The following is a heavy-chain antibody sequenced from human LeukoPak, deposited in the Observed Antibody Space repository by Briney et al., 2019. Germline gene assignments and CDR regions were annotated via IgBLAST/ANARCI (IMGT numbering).Heavy chain of an antibody. V-gene: IGHV4-39*07. CDR1: GGSISSSSYY. Sequence: SETLSLTCTVSGGSISSSSYYWGWIRQPPGKGLEWIGYIYYSGSTYYNPSLKSRVTISVDTSKNQFSLKLSSVTAADTAVYYCARDVSGSSALGYWGQGTLVTVSS. J-gene: IGHJ4*02. D-gene: IGHD2-2*01. CDR3: ARDVSGSSALGY. CDR2: IYYSGST.